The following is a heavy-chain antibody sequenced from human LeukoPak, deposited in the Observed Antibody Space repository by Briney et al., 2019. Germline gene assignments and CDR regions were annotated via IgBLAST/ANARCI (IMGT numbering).Heavy chain of an antibody. D-gene: IGHD6-19*01. CDR2: IIPIFGTA. J-gene: IGHJ4*02. CDR1: GGTFSSYA. Sequence: GSSVKVSCKASGGTFSSYAISWVRQAPGQGLEWMGGIIPIFGTANYAQKFQGRVTITTDESTSTAYMELSSLRSEDTAVYYCASRDSSGWYGIGYWGQGTLVTVSS. CDR3: ASRDSSGWYGIGY. V-gene: IGHV1-69*05.